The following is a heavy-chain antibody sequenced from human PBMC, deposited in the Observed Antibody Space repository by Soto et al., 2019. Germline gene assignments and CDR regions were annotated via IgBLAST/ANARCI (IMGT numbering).Heavy chain of an antibody. V-gene: IGHV1-3*01. D-gene: IGHD1-26*01. J-gene: IGHJ6*02. Sequence: APVKVSCKDSGYTFTSYAMHWVGQAPGQRVEWMGWINAGNGNTKYSQRFQGRVTITRDTSASTAYMELSSLRSEDTAVYYCARDPTVGATTDYYYGMDVWGQGTTVTVSS. CDR1: GYTFTSYA. CDR2: INAGNGNT. CDR3: ARDPTVGATTDYYYGMDV.